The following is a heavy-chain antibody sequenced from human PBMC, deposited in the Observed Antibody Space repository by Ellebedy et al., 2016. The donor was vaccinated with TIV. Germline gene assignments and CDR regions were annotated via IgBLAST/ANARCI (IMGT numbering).Heavy chain of an antibody. D-gene: IGHD3-3*01. J-gene: IGHJ6*03. Sequence: ASVKVSXKASRYTFTGYYMHWVRQAPGQGLEWMGWINPNSGGTNYAQKFQGRVTMTRDTSISTAYMELSRLRSDDTAVYYCARDLGITIFGDYYYYMDVWGKGTTVTVSS. V-gene: IGHV1-2*02. CDR2: INPNSGGT. CDR3: ARDLGITIFGDYYYYMDV. CDR1: RYTFTGYY.